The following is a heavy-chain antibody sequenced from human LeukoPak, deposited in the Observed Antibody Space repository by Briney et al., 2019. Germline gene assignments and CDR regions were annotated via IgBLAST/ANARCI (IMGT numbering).Heavy chain of an antibody. CDR3: ARGLLGAAFDI. D-gene: IGHD2-15*01. V-gene: IGHV4-59*01. CDR2: IYYSGST. Sequence: SETLSLTCTVSGGSISGYYWNWIRQPPGKGLEWIGYIYYSGSTNYNPSLKSRVTISVDTSKNQFSLKLSSVTAADTAVYYCARGLLGAAFDIWGQGTMVTVSS. CDR1: GGSISGYY. J-gene: IGHJ3*02.